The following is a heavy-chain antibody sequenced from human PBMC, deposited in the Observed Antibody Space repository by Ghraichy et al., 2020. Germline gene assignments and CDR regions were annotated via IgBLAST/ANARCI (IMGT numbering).Heavy chain of an antibody. Sequence: GGSLRLSCAASGFTFDAYGMHWVRQVPGKGLEWVSGISWNSDIRGYADSVRGRFTISRDNARSSLYLQIDNVRSDDTALYYCAKDVCNTISCYGVNVWGQGTMVTVS. CDR1: GFTFDAYG. D-gene: IGHD2-2*01. J-gene: IGHJ3*01. CDR2: ISWNSDIR. CDR3: AKDVCNTISCYGVNV. V-gene: IGHV3-9*01.